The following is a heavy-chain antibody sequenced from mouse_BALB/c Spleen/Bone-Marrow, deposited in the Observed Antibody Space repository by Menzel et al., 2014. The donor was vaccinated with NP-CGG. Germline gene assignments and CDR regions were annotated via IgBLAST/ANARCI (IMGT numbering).Heavy chain of an antibody. CDR1: GYVFSSYW. D-gene: IGHD2-4*01. CDR3: ARGDFDYDFTMDY. J-gene: IGHJ4*01. V-gene: IGHV1-80*01. CDR2: IFPGDGDT. Sequence: VQLRQSGAELVRPGSSVKISCKASGYVFSSYWMNWVKQRPGQGLEWIGQIFPGDGDTNYNGQFKGKATLTADRSSSTAFMQLSSLTSEDSAVYFCARGDFDYDFTMDYWGQGTSVTVSS.